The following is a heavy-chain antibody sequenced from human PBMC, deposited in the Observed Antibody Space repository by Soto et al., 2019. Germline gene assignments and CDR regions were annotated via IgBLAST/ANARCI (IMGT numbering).Heavy chain of an antibody. CDR2: IHHREST. J-gene: IGHJ6*02. Sequence: SETLSLTCAVSGGSVRSNNWWFWVRQPPGKGLEWIGEIHHRESTNLNPSLKSRVTISVDRSKNEFSLKVKSVTAADTAVYYCGCRVEDISYDYYGMDVWGQGTAVTVSS. D-gene: IGHD2-15*01. CDR3: GCRVEDISYDYYGMDV. V-gene: IGHV4-4*02. CDR1: GGSVRSNNW.